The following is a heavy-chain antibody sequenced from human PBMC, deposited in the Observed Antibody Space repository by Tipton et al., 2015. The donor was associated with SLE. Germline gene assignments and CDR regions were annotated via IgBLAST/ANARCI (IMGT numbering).Heavy chain of an antibody. CDR1: GFTFSSYS. CDR3: ARDPMSGVAY. Sequence: GSLRLSCAASGFTFSSYSMNWVRQAPGKGLEWVSSISSSSSYIYYADSVKGRFTISRDNTKNSLYLQMNSLRAEDTAVYYCARDPMSGVAYWGQGTLVTVSS. D-gene: IGHD3-10*02. J-gene: IGHJ4*02. V-gene: IGHV3-21*03. CDR2: ISSSSSYI.